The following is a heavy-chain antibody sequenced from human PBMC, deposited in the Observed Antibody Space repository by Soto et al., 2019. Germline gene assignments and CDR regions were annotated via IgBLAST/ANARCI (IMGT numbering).Heavy chain of an antibody. CDR2: VSPPFRTS. Sequence: VKVSCKTSGVSFNNNGIGWVRQAPGHGLEWMGGVSPPFRTSNYARKFQGRISITADASTGTANMELSSLTSEDTAQYYCARVLYYGSGSYSPYSMDVWGQGTTVTVSS. D-gene: IGHD3-10*01. J-gene: IGHJ6*02. CDR3: ARVLYYGSGSYSPYSMDV. V-gene: IGHV1-69*13. CDR1: GVSFNNNG.